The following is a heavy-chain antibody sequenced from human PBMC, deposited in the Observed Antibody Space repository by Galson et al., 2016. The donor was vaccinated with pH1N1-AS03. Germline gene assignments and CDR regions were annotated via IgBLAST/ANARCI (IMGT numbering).Heavy chain of an antibody. V-gene: IGHV1-69*06. CDR3: ARDRDTTMITLDYYYYYMDV. D-gene: IGHD5-18*01. J-gene: IGHJ6*03. Sequence: KVSCKVSGGPFSSYGINWVRQAPGQGLEWMGRILPIFGSTNYAQRFQGRVTVTADNSTGTAYLDLSSLRSEDTAVYYCARDRDTTMITLDYYYYYMDVWGKGTTVTVSS. CDR1: GGPFSSYG. CDR2: ILPIFGST.